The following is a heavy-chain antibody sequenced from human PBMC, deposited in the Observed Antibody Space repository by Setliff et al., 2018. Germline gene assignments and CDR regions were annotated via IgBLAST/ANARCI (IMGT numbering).Heavy chain of an antibody. J-gene: IGHJ4*02. Sequence: PGGSLRLSCTTSGFTFFSYTMNWVRQAPGKGLEWVSVISGSGGSTYYADSVKGRFTISRDNSKNTLYLQMSSLRAEDPAIYYCAKDAYDSSGYGGHYFDYWGQGALVTVSS. CDR1: GFTFFSYT. CDR3: AKDAYDSSGYGGHYFDY. V-gene: IGHV3-23*01. D-gene: IGHD3-22*01. CDR2: ISGSGGST.